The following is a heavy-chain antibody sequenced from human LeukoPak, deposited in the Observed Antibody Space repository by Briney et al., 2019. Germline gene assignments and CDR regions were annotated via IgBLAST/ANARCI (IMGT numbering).Heavy chain of an antibody. Sequence: SETLSLTCTVSGGSISSYYWSWIRQPPGKGLEWIGYIYYSGSTNYNPSLKSRVTISVDTSKNQFSLKLSSVTAADTAVYYSARHVARIAAAGTVWWFDPWGQGTLVTVSS. CDR3: ARHVARIAAAGTVWWFDP. D-gene: IGHD6-13*01. J-gene: IGHJ5*02. CDR2: IYYSGST. V-gene: IGHV4-59*08. CDR1: GGSISSYY.